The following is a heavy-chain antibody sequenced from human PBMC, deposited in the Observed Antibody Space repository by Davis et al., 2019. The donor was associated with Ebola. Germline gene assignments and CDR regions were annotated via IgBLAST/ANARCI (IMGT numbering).Heavy chain of an antibody. CDR3: ARGVVYSKGYGMDV. D-gene: IGHD4-11*01. V-gene: IGHV3-66*01. J-gene: IGHJ6*02. Sequence: GGSLRLSCAASGFTVSSNYMSWVRQAPGKGLEWVSVIYSGGSTYYADSVKGRFTISRDNSKNTLYLQMNSLRAEDTAVYYCARGVVYSKGYGMDVWGQGTTVTVSS. CDR2: IYSGGST. CDR1: GFTVSSNY.